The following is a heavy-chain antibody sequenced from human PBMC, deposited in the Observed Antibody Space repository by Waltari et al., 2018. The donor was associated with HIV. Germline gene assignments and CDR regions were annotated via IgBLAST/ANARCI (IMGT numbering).Heavy chain of an antibody. CDR3: ARRALWLRPVYYFDY. D-gene: IGHD5-12*01. CDR1: GEPFDVYY. V-gene: IGHV4-34*01. Sequence: QVQLQQWGAGLLKPSETLSLTCAVYGEPFDVYYWSWIRQPPGKRLEWMGEINHRRNTNYNASLKSRLTMSVEASKNQFSLNLNSVTAADTGVYDCARRALWLRPVYYFDYWGQGALVTVSS. CDR2: INHRRNT. J-gene: IGHJ4*02.